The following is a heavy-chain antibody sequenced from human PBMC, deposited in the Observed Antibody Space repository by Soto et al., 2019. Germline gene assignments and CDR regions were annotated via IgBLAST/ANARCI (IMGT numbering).Heavy chain of an antibody. CDR3: ARVASDYINSVDN. D-gene: IGHD4-4*01. V-gene: IGHV3-23*01. CDR2: IGGSGGNR. CDR1: GFTFNAYA. J-gene: IGHJ4*02. Sequence: GGSLRLSCAASGFTFNAYAMTWVRQAPGKGLEWVSAIGGSGGNRYYADSVRGRFTISRDNSKDTVDLQMDSLRVEDTAVYYCARVASDYINSVDNWGQGILVTVSS.